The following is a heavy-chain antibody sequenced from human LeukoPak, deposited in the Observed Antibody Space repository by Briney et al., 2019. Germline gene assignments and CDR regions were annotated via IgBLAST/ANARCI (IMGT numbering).Heavy chain of an antibody. J-gene: IGHJ4*02. V-gene: IGHV3-11*01. CDR2: ISSSGSNI. D-gene: IGHD5-18*01. CDR1: GFTFSDYY. CDR3: ARAGRYSYGYPWADY. Sequence: GGSLRLSCAASGFTFSDYYMSWLRQAPGKGLEWVSYISSSGSNIYYADSVKGRFTIPRDNAKNSLYLQMNSLRAEDTAVYYCARAGRYSYGYPWADYWGQGTLVTVSS.